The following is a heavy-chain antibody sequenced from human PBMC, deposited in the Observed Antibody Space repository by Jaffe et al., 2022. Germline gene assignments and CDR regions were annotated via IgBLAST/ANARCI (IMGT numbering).Heavy chain of an antibody. CDR1: GGSISSNY. CDR2: IYNSGST. CDR3: ATAGGYSNGFRIDAFAI. Sequence: QVQLQESGPGLVKPSETLSLTCTVSGGSISSNYWSWIRRPPGKGLEWIGYIYNSGSTDYNPSLKSRVTISVDTSKNQLSLKMSSVTAADTAIYYCATAGGYSNGFRIDAFAIWGQGTMVTVSS. D-gene: IGHD5-18*01. V-gene: IGHV4-59*01. J-gene: IGHJ3*02.